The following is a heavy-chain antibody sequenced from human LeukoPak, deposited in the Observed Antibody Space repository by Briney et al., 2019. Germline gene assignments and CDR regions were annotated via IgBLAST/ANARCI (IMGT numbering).Heavy chain of an antibody. V-gene: IGHV3-48*03. CDR2: ISSSGNTI. CDR1: EFTFTSYE. J-gene: IGHJ3*02. D-gene: IGHD6-6*01. CDR3: ARGPSIAARYDAFNI. Sequence: QTGGSLRLSCAASEFTFTSYELNWVRQAPGKGLEWVSYISSSGNTISYADSVKGRLTISRDNAKNSLYLQVISLRAEDTAVYYCARGPSIAARYDAFNIWGQGTMVTVSS.